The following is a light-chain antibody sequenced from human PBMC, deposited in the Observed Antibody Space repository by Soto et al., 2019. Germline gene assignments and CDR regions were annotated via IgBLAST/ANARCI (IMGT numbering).Light chain of an antibody. V-gene: IGLV4-69*01. CDR1: RGHSSYA. J-gene: IGLJ2*01. CDR3: QTWGIV. CDR2: VNSDGSH. Sequence: QLVLTQSPSASASLGASVKLTCTLSRGHSSYAIAWHQQQPEKGPRYLMKVNSDGSHSKGDGIPDRFSGSSSGAERYLTISSLQSEDEADYYCQTWGIVFGGGTKLTVL.